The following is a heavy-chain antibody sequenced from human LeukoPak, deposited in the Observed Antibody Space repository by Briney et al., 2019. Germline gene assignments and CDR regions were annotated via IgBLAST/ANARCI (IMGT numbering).Heavy chain of an antibody. Sequence: GGSLRLSCAASGFTFSSYWMSWDRQAPGKGLEWVANIQQDGSEKYYVDSVKGRFTISRDNAKNSLYLQMNSLRAEDTAVYYCARDLRARYCSGGSCYGWFDPWGQGTLVTVSS. CDR3: ARDLRARYCSGGSCYGWFDP. V-gene: IGHV3-7*01. J-gene: IGHJ5*02. D-gene: IGHD2-15*01. CDR1: GFTFSSYW. CDR2: IQQDGSEK.